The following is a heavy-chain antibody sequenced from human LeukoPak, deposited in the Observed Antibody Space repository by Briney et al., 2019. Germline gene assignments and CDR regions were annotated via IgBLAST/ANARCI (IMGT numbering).Heavy chain of an antibody. Sequence: ASVKVSCKASGYTFTRYYMQWVRQAPGQGLEWMGKINPSGDSIRYAQKFQGRVTMTRDTSTSTVYMELSSLRSEDTAVYYCARDAEGGSYFFDYWGQGTLVTVSS. V-gene: IGHV1-46*01. D-gene: IGHD1-26*01. CDR1: GYTFTRYY. CDR2: INPSGDSI. CDR3: ARDAEGGSYFFDY. J-gene: IGHJ4*02.